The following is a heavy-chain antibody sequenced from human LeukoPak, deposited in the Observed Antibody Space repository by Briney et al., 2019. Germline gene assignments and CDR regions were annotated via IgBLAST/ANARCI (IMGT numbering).Heavy chain of an antibody. D-gene: IGHD6-19*01. CDR3: AKDARRTNGWYFFDY. CDR2: IWYDGSNK. J-gene: IGHJ4*02. CDR1: GFTFSSYG. V-gene: IGHV3-33*06. Sequence: PGGSLRLSCAASGFTFSSYGMHWVRQAPGKGLEWVAVIWYDGSNKYYADSVKGRFTISRDNPKNTLYLQMNSLRAEDTAVYYCAKDARRTNGWYFFDYWGQGTLVTVSS.